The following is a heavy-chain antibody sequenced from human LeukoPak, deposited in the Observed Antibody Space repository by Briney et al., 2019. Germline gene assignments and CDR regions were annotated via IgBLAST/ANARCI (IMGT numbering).Heavy chain of an antibody. D-gene: IGHD6-19*01. CDR1: GFTFSSYA. CDR3: ARVDSSGWYESDY. J-gene: IGHJ4*02. V-gene: IGHV3-30*04. Sequence: PGGSLRLSCAASGFTFSSYAMHWVRQAPGKGLEWVAVISYDGSNKYYADSVKGRFTISRDNSKNTLYLQMNSLRAEDTAVYYCARVDSSGWYESDYWGRGTLVTVSS. CDR2: ISYDGSNK.